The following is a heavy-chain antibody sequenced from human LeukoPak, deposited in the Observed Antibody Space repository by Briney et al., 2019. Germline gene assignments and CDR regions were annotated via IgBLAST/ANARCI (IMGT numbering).Heavy chain of an antibody. Sequence: ASVKVSCKASRYTFTSYDINWVRQATGQGLEWMGWMNPNSGNTGYAQKFQGRVTITRNTSISTAYMELSSLRSEDTAVYYCARARYCSSTSCFAWLWFDPWGQGTLVTVSS. D-gene: IGHD2-2*01. CDR2: MNPNSGNT. J-gene: IGHJ5*02. CDR1: RYTFTSYD. V-gene: IGHV1-8*03. CDR3: ARARYCSSTSCFAWLWFDP.